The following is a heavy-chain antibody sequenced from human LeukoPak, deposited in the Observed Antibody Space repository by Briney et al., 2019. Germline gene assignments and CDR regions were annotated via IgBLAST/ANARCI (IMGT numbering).Heavy chain of an antibody. V-gene: IGHV4-59*01. J-gene: IGHJ4*02. CDR2: IYYSGST. Sequence: SETLSLTCTVSGGSISSYYWSWIRQPPGKGLEWIGYIYYSGSTNYNPSLKSRVTISVDRSKNQFSLKLSSVTAADTAVYYCARVSADCSGGSCYSRDYYFDYWGQGTLVTVSS. CDR1: GGSISSYY. D-gene: IGHD2-15*01. CDR3: ARVSADCSGGSCYSRDYYFDY.